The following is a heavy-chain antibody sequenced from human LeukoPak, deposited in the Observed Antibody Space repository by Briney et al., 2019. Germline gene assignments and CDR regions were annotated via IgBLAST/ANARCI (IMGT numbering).Heavy chain of an antibody. CDR1: GGSFSGYY. CDR2: INHSGST. J-gene: IGHJ5*02. CDR3: ARGIEYSSSSRVGWFDP. V-gene: IGHV4-34*01. D-gene: IGHD6-6*01. Sequence: PSETLSLTCAVYGGSFSGYYWSWIRQPPGKGLEGMGEINHSGSTSYNPSLKSRVTISVDPSKHQFSLKLSSVTAADTAVYYCARGIEYSSSSRVGWFDPWGQGTLVTVSS.